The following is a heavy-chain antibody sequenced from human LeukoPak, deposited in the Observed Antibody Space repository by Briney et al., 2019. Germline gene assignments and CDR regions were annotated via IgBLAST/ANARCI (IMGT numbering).Heavy chain of an antibody. CDR2: IFHNGSN. CDR1: GDSITSTNW. J-gene: IGHJ4*02. V-gene: IGHV4-4*02. CDR3: ARRINSDSGYYFDH. D-gene: IGHD2-15*01. Sequence: PSGTLSLTCGVSGDSITSTNWWAWVRQSPGKGLQWIGDIFHNGSNNYNPSLKSRVTMSVDKSKNQFSLNLTSVTAADTAIYFCARRINSDSGYYFDHWGQGALVTVSS.